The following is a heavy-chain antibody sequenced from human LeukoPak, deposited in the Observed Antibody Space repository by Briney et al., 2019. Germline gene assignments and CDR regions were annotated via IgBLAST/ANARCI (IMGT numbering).Heavy chain of an antibody. Sequence: GGSLRLSCAASGFTLSSYAMSWVRQAPGKGLEWVSAISGSGGSTYYADSVKGRFTISRDNSKNTLYLQMNSLRAEDTAVYYCANHAARKQARPIDYWGQGTLVTVSS. D-gene: IGHD6-13*01. J-gene: IGHJ4*02. V-gene: IGHV3-23*01. CDR1: GFTLSSYA. CDR3: ANHAARKQARPIDY. CDR2: ISGSGGST.